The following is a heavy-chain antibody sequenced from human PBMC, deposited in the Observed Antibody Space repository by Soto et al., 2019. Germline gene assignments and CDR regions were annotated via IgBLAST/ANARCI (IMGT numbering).Heavy chain of an antibody. J-gene: IGHJ5*02. V-gene: IGHV4-31*03. CDR3: AREGDSSGYYRFDP. CDR1: GGSISSGGYY. D-gene: IGHD3-22*01. Sequence: QVQLQESGPGLVKPSQTLSLTCTVSGGSISSGGYYWSWIRQHPGKGLEWIGYIYYSGSTYYNPSLKSRVNISVDTSKNQFSLRLSSVTAADTAVYYCAREGDSSGYYRFDPWGQGTLVTVSS. CDR2: IYYSGST.